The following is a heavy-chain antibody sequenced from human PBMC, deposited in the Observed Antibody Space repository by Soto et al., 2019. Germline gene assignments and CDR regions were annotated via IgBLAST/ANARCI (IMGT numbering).Heavy chain of an antibody. CDR3: ARDKITGLFDY. J-gene: IGHJ4*02. D-gene: IGHD2-8*02. CDR2: INHSGST. V-gene: IGHV4-34*01. Sequence: PSETLSLTCEFYGGSFSGYYWTWIRQPPGPGLEWIGEINHSGSTNYSPSLKSRVTISEDTSKNQFSLKLTSVTAADTAVYYCARDKITGLFDYWGQGTLVTVSS. CDR1: GGSFSGYY.